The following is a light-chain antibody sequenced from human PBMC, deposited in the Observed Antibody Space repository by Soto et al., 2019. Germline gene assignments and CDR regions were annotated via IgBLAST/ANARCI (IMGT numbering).Light chain of an antibody. CDR1: QNVSSN. J-gene: IGKJ1*01. Sequence: EIVMTQSPATLSVSPGERATLSCRASQNVSSNLAWYQQKPGQGPRLLIYGASTRATGIPARFSGSGSGTEFTLTISSLQSEDFAVYYCQQYNNWPPWTFGQGTKVEIK. V-gene: IGKV3-15*01. CDR2: GAS. CDR3: QQYNNWPPWT.